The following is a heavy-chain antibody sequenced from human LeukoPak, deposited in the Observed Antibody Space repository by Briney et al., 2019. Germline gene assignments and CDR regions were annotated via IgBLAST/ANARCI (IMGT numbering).Heavy chain of an antibody. Sequence: GGSLRLSCAASGFTVSSNYMSWVRQAPGKGLEWVSVIYTGGSTYYADSVKGRFTISRDNSKNTLYLHMNSLRVEDTAVYYCARGWSGPLPDVWRQGTTVTVSS. CDR3: ARGWSGPLPDV. V-gene: IGHV3-66*01. D-gene: IGHD3-3*01. CDR2: IYTGGST. J-gene: IGHJ6*02. CDR1: GFTVSSNY.